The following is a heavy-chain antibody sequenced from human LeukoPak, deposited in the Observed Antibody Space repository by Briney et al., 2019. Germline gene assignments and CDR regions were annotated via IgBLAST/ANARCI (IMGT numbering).Heavy chain of an antibody. J-gene: IGHJ4*02. CDR1: GFTFSSSG. V-gene: IGHV3-23*01. CDR2: ISGSGGST. Sequence: GGSLRLSCAASGFTFSSSGMSSVRQAPGKGLEWVSAISGSGGSTYYADSVKGRFTISRDNSKNTLYLQMNSLRAEDTAVYYCARGNYYDSSGEYWGQGTLVTVSS. CDR3: ARGNYYDSSGEY. D-gene: IGHD3-22*01.